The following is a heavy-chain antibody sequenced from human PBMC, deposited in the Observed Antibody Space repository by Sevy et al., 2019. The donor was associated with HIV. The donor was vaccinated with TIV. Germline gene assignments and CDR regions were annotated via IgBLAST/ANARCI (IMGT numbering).Heavy chain of an antibody. D-gene: IGHD2-21*02. CDR1: GFILSDYY. CDR3: ARDHVKEGDLGDYYYYAMDV. Sequence: GGSLRLSCAASGFILSDYYMSWVRQAPGKGLEWVSYISGSGDDTIYYADSVKGRFTISRDNTKNSLYLQMNSLRAEDTAVYYCARDHVKEGDLGDYYYYAMDVWGQGTTVTVSS. J-gene: IGHJ6*02. CDR2: ISGSGDDTI. V-gene: IGHV3-11*01.